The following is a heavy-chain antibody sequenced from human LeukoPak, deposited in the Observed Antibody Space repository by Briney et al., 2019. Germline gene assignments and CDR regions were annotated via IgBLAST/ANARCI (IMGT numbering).Heavy chain of an antibody. CDR2: TYHRSTWYD. Sequence: SQTLSLTCALSGDSVSSNNAAWNWIRQSPSRSLEWLGRTYHRSTWYDDYVVSVRSRLTITPDISKNQVSLQLNSVTPEDTAVYYCTREVAGTGGFDYWGQGITVTVSS. CDR3: TREVAGTGGFDY. J-gene: IGHJ4*02. V-gene: IGHV6-1*01. CDR1: GDSVSSNNAA. D-gene: IGHD6-13*01.